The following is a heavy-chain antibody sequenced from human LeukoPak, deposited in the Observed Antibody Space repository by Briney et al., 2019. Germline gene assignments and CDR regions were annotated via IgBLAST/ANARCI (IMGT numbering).Heavy chain of an antibody. CDR2: ISSSSSTI. J-gene: IGHJ3*02. CDR3: ARDGLHDAFDI. CDR1: GFTFSSYS. Sequence: GGSLRLSCAASGFTFSSYSMNWVRQAPGKGLEWVSYISSSSSTIYYADSVKGRFTISRDNAKNSLYLQMNSLRAEDTAVYYCARDGLHDAFDIWGQGTMVTVSS. V-gene: IGHV3-48*01.